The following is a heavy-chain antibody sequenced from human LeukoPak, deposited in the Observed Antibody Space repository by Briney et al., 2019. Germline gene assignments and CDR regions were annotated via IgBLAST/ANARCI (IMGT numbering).Heavy chain of an antibody. Sequence: SETLSLTCTVSGGSISSYYWSWIRQSPGKGLEWIGYIYYTGSSNYNPSLKSRVTISVDTSKNQFSLKLSSVTAADTAVYYCARGGTMIETIDYWGQGTLVTVSS. CDR2: IYYTGSS. J-gene: IGHJ4*02. CDR3: ARGGTMIETIDY. V-gene: IGHV4-59*13. CDR1: GGSISSYY. D-gene: IGHD3-22*01.